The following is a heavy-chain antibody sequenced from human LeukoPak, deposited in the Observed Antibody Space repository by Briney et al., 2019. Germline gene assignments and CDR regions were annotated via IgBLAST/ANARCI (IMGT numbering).Heavy chain of an antibody. J-gene: IGHJ5*02. Sequence: SETLSLTCAVYGGSFSGYYWSWIRQPPGKGLEWIGEINHSGSTNYNPSLKSRVTISVDTSKNQFSLKLSSVTAADTAVYYCARDLVDWFDPWGREPWSPSPQ. CDR2: INHSGST. V-gene: IGHV4-34*01. CDR3: ARDLVDWFDP. CDR1: GGSFSGYY.